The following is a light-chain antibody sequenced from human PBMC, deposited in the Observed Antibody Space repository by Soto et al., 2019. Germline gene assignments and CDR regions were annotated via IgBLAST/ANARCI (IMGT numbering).Light chain of an antibody. CDR2: AAS. CDR1: QSISSY. Sequence: DIHMTQSPSSLSASVGDRVTITCQASQSISSYLNWYQQKPGKAPQLLIYAASSLQSGVPSRFSGSGSGTDFPLTISSLQPEDFATYYCQQSYSTPRTFGQGTKVDIK. CDR3: QQSYSTPRT. V-gene: IGKV1-39*01. J-gene: IGKJ1*01.